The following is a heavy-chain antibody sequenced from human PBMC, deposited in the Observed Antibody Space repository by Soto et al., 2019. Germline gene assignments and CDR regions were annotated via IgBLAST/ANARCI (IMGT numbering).Heavy chain of an antibody. CDR2: IIPIFGTA. J-gene: IGHJ6*02. CDR3: ASHYALLWFGGCGMDV. V-gene: IGHV1-69*12. CDR1: GGTFSSYA. Sequence: QVQLVQSGAEVKKPGSSVKVSCKASGGTFSSYAISWVRQAPGQGLEWMGGIIPIFGTANYAQKFQGRVTITADESTSTAYMELSSLRSEYTAVYYCASHYALLWFGGCGMDVWGQGTTVTVSS. D-gene: IGHD3-10*01.